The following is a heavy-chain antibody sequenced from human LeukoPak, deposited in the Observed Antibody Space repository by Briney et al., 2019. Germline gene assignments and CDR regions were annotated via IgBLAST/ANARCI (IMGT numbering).Heavy chain of an antibody. CDR2: LSGSGGST. V-gene: IGHV3-23*01. D-gene: IGHD5-24*01. Sequence: PGGSLRLSCAASGFNFSNYAMSWVRQSPGKGLEWVSTLSGSGGSTYSADSVKGRFTISRDNSKSTLYLQMNSLRAEDTAVYYCANSGDVYRGHFDYWGQGTLVTVSS. CDR3: ANSGDVYRGHFDY. J-gene: IGHJ4*02. CDR1: GFNFSNYA.